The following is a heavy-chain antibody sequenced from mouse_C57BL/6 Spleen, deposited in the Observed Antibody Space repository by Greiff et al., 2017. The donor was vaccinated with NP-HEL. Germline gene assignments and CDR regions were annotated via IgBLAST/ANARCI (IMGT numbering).Heavy chain of an antibody. J-gene: IGHJ2*01. Sequence: DVQLVESGGGLVKPGGSLKLSCAASGFTFSDYGMHWVRQAPEKGLEWVAYISSGSSTIYYADTVKGRFTISRDNAKNTLFLQMTSLMSEDTAMYYCARSPSYYSNYVGYWGQGTTLTVSS. CDR1: GFTFSDYG. V-gene: IGHV5-17*01. CDR3: ARSPSYYSNYVGY. CDR2: ISSGSSTI. D-gene: IGHD2-5*01.